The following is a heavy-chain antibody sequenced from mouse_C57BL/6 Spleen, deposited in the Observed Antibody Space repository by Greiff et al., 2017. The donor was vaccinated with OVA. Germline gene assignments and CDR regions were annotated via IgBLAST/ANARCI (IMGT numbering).Heavy chain of an antibody. D-gene: IGHD2-1*01. CDR1: GYTFTSYW. CDR2: INPSNGGT. V-gene: IGHV1-53*01. J-gene: IGHJ3*01. CDR3: AREGVYYGRTGFSD. Sequence: VQLQQPGPELVKPGASVKLSCKASGYTFTSYWMRWVKQRPGQGLEWIGNINPSNGGTTYNEKLQSKATLTVDKSSSTAYMQLSSLTSEDSAVYYCAREGVYYGRTGFSDWGHGALVSAAA.